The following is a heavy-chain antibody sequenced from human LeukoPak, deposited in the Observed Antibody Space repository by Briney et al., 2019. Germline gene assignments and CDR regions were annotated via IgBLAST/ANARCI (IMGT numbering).Heavy chain of an antibody. V-gene: IGHV4-59*02. CDR2: VYYTGTS. CDR1: GDSVSSHY. D-gene: IGHD4-11*01. CDR3: ARYSNHVDYFDS. Sequence: SETLSLTCTVSGDSVSSHYWGWIRQPPGKGLEWIAYVYYTGTSNYNPSLKSRVTISIDTSKNQFSLKLISVTAADTVVYYCARYSNHVDYFDSWGQGTLVTVSS. J-gene: IGHJ4*02.